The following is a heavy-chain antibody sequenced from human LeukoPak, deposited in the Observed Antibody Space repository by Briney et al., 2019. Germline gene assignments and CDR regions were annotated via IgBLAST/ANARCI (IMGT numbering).Heavy chain of an antibody. CDR2: IIPIFGTA. D-gene: IGHD3-10*01. CDR3: ARVMSSTYYYGSGSSNDDY. CDR1: GYTFTSYG. J-gene: IGHJ4*02. V-gene: IGHV1-69*06. Sequence: GASVKVSCKASGYTFTSYGISWVRQAPGQGLEWMGGIIPIFGTANYAQKFQGRVTITADKSTSTAYMELSSLRSEDTAVYYCARVMSSTYYYGSGSSNDDYWGQGTLVTVSS.